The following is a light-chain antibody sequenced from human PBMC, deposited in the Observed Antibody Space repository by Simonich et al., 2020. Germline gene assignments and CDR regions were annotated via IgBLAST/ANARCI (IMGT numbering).Light chain of an antibody. CDR2: WAT. CDR1: QSVLYSSNNKNY. V-gene: IGKV4-1*01. J-gene: IGKJ1*01. CDR3: QQYYSTPWT. Sequence: DIVMTQSPDSLAVSLGERATINCKSSQSVLYSSNNKNYLAWYQKKTGQPPKLLMYWATTREAGVPDRFSGSGSGTDFTLTISSLQAEDVAVYYCQQYYSTPWTFGQGTKVEIK.